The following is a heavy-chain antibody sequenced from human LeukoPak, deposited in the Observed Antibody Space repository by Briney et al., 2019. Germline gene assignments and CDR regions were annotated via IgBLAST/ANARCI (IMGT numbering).Heavy chain of an antibody. J-gene: IGHJ6*02. CDR3: ARVQRDYYGMDV. Sequence: PSETLSLTCTVSGGSISSYYWSWIRQPPGKGLEWIGYIYYSGSTNYSPSLKSRVTISVDTSKNQFSLKLSSVTAADTAVYYCARVQRDYYGMDVWGQGTTVTVSS. V-gene: IGHV4-59*01. CDR1: GGSISSYY. CDR2: IYYSGST. D-gene: IGHD6-25*01.